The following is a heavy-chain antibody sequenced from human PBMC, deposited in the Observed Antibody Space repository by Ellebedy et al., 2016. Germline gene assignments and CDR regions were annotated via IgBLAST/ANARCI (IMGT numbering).Heavy chain of an antibody. V-gene: IGHV3-23*01. CDR2: ISSSGGST. D-gene: IGHD3-22*01. CDR1: GFTFSNYA. Sequence: GGSLRLSCAASGFTFSNYAMSWVRQAPGKGLEWVSGISSSGGSTYYADSVKGRFTISRDNAKNSLYLQMNSLRAEDTAVYYCARDPMIWIFDYWGQGTLVTVSS. CDR3: ARDPMIWIFDY. J-gene: IGHJ4*02.